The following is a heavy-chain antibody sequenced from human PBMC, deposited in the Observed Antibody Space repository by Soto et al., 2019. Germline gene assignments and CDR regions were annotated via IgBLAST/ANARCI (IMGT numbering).Heavy chain of an antibody. D-gene: IGHD1-1*01. V-gene: IGHV3-23*01. Sequence: EVQLLESGGGLVQPGGSLRLSCAASGFTFSSYAMSWVRQAPGKGLEWVSAISGSGGSTYYADSVKGRFTISRDNSKNALYLQMNSLSAEDTAVYYWAKSGTGSYFDLWGRGTLVTVSS. J-gene: IGHJ2*01. CDR1: GFTFSSYA. CDR2: ISGSGGST. CDR3: AKSGTGSYFDL.